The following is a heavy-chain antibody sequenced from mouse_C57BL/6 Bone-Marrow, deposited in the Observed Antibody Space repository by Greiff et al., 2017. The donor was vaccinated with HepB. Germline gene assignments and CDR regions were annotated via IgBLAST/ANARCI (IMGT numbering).Heavy chain of an antibody. CDR2: IYPGGGYT. CDR3: ASYDYDVAWFAY. V-gene: IGHV1-63*01. D-gene: IGHD2-4*01. J-gene: IGHJ3*01. CDR1: GYTFTNYW. Sequence: VKLMESGAELVRPGTSVKMSCKASGYTFTNYWIGWAKQRPGHGLEWIGDIYPGGGYTNYNEKFKGKATLTADKSSSTAYMQFSSLTSEDSAIYYCASYDYDVAWFAYWGQGTLVTVSA.